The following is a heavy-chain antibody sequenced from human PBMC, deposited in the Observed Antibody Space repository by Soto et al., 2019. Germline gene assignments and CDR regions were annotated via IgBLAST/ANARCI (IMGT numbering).Heavy chain of an antibody. V-gene: IGHV4-31*03. CDR1: GGSISSASYY. CDR3: AREYTCGSNFFDC. J-gene: IGHJ4*02. Sequence: QVQLQESGPGLVKPSQTLSLTCTVSGGSISSASYYWSWIRQHPGKGLEWIGYISHSGSTYYNPSLKSRVIISVDTSKIQFSLSLTSVTAADTAVYYRAREYTCGSNFFDCWGQGALVTVSS. D-gene: IGHD6-19*01. CDR2: ISHSGST.